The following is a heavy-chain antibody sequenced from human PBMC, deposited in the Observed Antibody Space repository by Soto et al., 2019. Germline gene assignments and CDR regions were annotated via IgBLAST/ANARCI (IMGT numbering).Heavy chain of an antibody. D-gene: IGHD3-3*01. J-gene: IGHJ4*02. V-gene: IGHV5-51*01. CDR1: GYTFTSYW. CDR3: ARLNAVFGVGVN. Sequence: EVQLVQSGAEIKKPGESLKISCQASGYTFTSYWIGWVRQKPGKGLEWMGIIYPGDSETLYSPPFQGQVSISADTSITTAYLQWNNLQASDTAMYYCARLNAVFGVGVNWGQGTLVTVSS. CDR2: IYPGDSET.